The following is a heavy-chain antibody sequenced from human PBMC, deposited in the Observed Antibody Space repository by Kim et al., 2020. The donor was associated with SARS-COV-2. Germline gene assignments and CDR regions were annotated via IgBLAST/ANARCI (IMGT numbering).Heavy chain of an antibody. V-gene: IGHV3-48*02. J-gene: IGHJ4*01. CDR2: IHSGSTII. D-gene: IGHD1-26*01. CDR3: VRDRVDSEPIQVIY. Sequence: GGSLRLSCEVSGFTFSEHDMNWVRQAPGKGLEWISYIHSGSTIIYYADSVKGRFTISRDNAKNSLYLQMNSLRDEDTAVYYCVRDRVDSEPIQVIYWGQG. CDR1: GFTFSEHD.